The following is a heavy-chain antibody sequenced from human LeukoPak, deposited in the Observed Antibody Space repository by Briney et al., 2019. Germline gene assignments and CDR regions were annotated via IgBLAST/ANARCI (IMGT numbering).Heavy chain of an antibody. CDR1: GGTFSSYA. J-gene: IGHJ6*03. CDR2: IIPIFGTA. D-gene: IGHD2-21*02. CDR3: VRAYCGGDCWPFGGRYYMDV. V-gene: IGHV1-69*05. Sequence: GASVKVSCKASGGTFSSYAISWVRQAPGQGLEWMGGIIPIFGTANYAQKFQGRVTITTDESTSTAYMELSSLRSEDTAVYYCVRAYCGGDCWPFGGRYYMDVWGKGTTVTVSS.